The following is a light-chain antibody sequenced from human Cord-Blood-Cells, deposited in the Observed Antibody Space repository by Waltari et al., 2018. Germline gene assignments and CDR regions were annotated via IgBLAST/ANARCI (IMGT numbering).Light chain of an antibody. Sequence: DLQLTQSPSSLSPSVGDRATITCRASQTISSYLNWYQQKPGKAPKLLIYAASSLQSGVPSRFSGSGSGTDFTLTISSLQPEDFATYYCQQSYSTPLTFGGGTKVEIK. V-gene: IGKV1-39*01. CDR3: QQSYSTPLT. CDR2: AAS. J-gene: IGKJ4*01. CDR1: QTISSY.